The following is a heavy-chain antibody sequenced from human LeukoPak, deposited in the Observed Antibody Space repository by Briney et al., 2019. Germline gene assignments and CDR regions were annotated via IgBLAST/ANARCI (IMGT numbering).Heavy chain of an antibody. D-gene: IGHD6-19*01. Sequence: ASVKVSCKASGYTFTGYYMHWVRQAPGQGLEWVGWINANNGGTHYPQKFQGRVTMTRDTSISTAYMELSGLRSDDTAVYYCAREMALADIKCHDYWGQGTLVTVSS. V-gene: IGHV1-2*02. J-gene: IGHJ4*02. CDR1: GYTFTGYY. CDR2: INANNGGT. CDR3: AREMALADIKCHDY.